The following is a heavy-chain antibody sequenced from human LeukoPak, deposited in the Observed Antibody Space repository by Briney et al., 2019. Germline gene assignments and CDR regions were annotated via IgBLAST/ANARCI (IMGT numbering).Heavy chain of an antibody. Sequence: GGSLRLSCAAPGFRFSDYGIHWVRQAPGKGLEWVAFIRFDATIKYYTDSVKGRFTVSRDNSKNTVYFQMNSLRPEDTAVYYCARELPTDSGSYLDGYFDYWGQGTLVTVSS. J-gene: IGHJ4*02. D-gene: IGHD1-26*01. CDR1: GFRFSDYG. CDR2: IRFDATIK. CDR3: ARELPTDSGSYLDGYFDY. V-gene: IGHV3-30*02.